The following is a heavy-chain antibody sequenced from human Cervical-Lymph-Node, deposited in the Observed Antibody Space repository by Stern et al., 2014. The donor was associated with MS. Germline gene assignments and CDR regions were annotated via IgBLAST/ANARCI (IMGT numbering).Heavy chain of an antibody. V-gene: IGHV3-9*01. J-gene: IGHJ4*02. Sequence: VPLVQSGGGLVQPGRSLRLSCAASGFTFDDYAMHWVRQAPGKGLEWVSGISWNSGTIGYADSVKGRFAISRDNAKNSLYLQMNSLRTEDTALYYCVKDISWGGLRHFEYWGQGTLVTVSS. CDR2: ISWNSGTI. CDR3: VKDISWGGLRHFEY. CDR1: GFTFDDYA. D-gene: IGHD4-17*01.